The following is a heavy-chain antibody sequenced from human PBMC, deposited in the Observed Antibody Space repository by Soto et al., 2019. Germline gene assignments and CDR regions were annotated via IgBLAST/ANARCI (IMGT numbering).Heavy chain of an antibody. CDR3: ARSSFIAVAGTGWYFDL. CDR2: INPSGGST. CDR1: GYTFTSYY. V-gene: IGHV1-46*01. J-gene: IGHJ2*01. Sequence: GASVKVSCKASGYTFTSYYMHWVRQAPGQGLEWMGIINPSGGSTNYAQKFQGRVTITADKSTSTAYMELSSLRSEDTAVYYCARSSFIAVAGTGWYFDLWGRGTLVTVSS. D-gene: IGHD6-19*01.